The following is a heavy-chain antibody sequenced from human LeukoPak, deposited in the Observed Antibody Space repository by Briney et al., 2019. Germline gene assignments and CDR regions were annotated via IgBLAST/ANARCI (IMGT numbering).Heavy chain of an antibody. J-gene: IGHJ6*03. D-gene: IGHD4-17*01. CDR3: ARHTTVTRLYYYYYMDV. Sequence: PSEPLSLTCTVSGGSISSSSYYWGWIRQPPGKGLEWIGSIYYSGSTYYNPSLKSRVTISVDTSKNQFSLKLSSVTAADTAVYYCARHTTVTRLYYYYYMDVWGKGTTVTISS. CDR1: GGSISSSSYY. V-gene: IGHV4-39*01. CDR2: IYYSGST.